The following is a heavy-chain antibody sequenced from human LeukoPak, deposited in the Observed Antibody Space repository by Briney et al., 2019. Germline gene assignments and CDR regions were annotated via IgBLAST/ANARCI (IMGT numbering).Heavy chain of an antibody. V-gene: IGHV3-21*01. CDR1: GFTFSGYS. CDR2: ISSSSSDI. D-gene: IGHD4-11*01. J-gene: IGHJ5*02. CDR3: ARAATTVRGLWFDP. Sequence: GGSLRLSCAASGFTFSGYSMNWVRQAPGKGLEWVSSISSSSSDIYYAHSVKGRFTISRDNSKNTLYLKMNSLRAEDSAVYYCARAATTVRGLWFDPWGQGTLVTVSS.